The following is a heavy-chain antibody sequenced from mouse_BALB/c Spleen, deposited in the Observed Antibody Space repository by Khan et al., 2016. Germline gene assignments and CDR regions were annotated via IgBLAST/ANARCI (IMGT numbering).Heavy chain of an antibody. CDR3: ARSPYDYDVGFAY. CDR1: GFNIKDTY. J-gene: IGHJ3*01. CDR2: IDPANGNT. V-gene: IGHV14-3*02. D-gene: IGHD2-4*01. Sequence: VQLQQSGAELVKPGASVKLSCTASGFNIKDTYMHWVKQRPEQGLEWIGRIDPANGNTKYDQKFQGKATITADTSSNTAYLQLSSLTSEDTAVYYCARSPYDYDVGFAYGGQGTLVTVSA.